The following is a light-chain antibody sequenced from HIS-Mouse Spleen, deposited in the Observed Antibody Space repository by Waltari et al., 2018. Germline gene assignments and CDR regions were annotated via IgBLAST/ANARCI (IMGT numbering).Light chain of an antibody. CDR2: EVS. Sequence: QSALTQPPSASGSPGQSVTISCTGTSRDVGGYNYVPWYQQPPGKAPKLMIYEVSKRPSGVPDRFSGSKSGNTASLTVSGLHAEDEADYYCSSYAGSNNVVFGGGTKLTVL. CDR1: SRDVGGYNY. CDR3: SSYAGSNNVV. J-gene: IGLJ2*01. V-gene: IGLV2-8*01.